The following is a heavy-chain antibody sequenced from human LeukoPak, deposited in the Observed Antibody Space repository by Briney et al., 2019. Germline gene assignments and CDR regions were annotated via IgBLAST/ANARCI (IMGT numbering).Heavy chain of an antibody. CDR2: INHSGST. CDR3: ARATTSSWYYFDY. J-gene: IGHJ4*02. V-gene: IGHV4-34*01. D-gene: IGHD6-13*01. CDR1: GGSFSGYY. Sequence: PSETLSLTCAVYGGSFSGYYWSWIRLPPGKGLEWIGEINHSGSTNYNPSLKSRVTISVDTSKNQFSLKLSSVTAADTAVYYCARATTSSWYYFDYWGQGTLVTVSS.